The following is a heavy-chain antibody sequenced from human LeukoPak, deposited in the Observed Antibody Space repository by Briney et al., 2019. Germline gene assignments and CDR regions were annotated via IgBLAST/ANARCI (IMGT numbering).Heavy chain of an antibody. D-gene: IGHD4-17*01. CDR2: IRYDGSNK. CDR1: GFTFSSYG. CDR3: AKDYGPQRTFGI. V-gene: IGHV3-30*02. Sequence: GGSLRLSCAASGFTFSSYGMHWVRQAPGKGLEWVAFIRYDGSNKYYADSVKGRFTISRDNSKNTLYLQMNSLRAEDTTVYYCAKDYGPQRTFGIWGQGTMVTVSS. J-gene: IGHJ3*02.